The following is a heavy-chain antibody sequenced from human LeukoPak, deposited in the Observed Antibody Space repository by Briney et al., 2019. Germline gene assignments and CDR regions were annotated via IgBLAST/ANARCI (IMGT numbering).Heavy chain of an antibody. Sequence: SETLSLTCTVSGGSISSYYWNWIRQPPGKGLEWIGYIYYSGSTNYNPSLKSRVTISVDTPKNQFSLKLSSVTAADTAVYYCARVMSSSMAGYYFDYWGQGTLVTVSS. D-gene: IGHD6-13*01. CDR2: IYYSGST. CDR3: ARVMSSSMAGYYFDY. J-gene: IGHJ4*02. V-gene: IGHV4-59*08. CDR1: GGSISSYY.